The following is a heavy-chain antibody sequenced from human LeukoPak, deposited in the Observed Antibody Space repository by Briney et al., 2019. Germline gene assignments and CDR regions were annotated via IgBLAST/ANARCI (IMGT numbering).Heavy chain of an antibody. Sequence: SETLSLTCAVFGGSFSGYYWSWIRQPPGKGLEWIGEINHSGSTNYNPSLKSRVTISVDTSKNQFSLKLSSVTAADTSVYYCARGRITIFWGQGTLVTVSS. CDR1: GGSFSGYY. CDR2: INHSGST. J-gene: IGHJ4*02. D-gene: IGHD3-3*01. V-gene: IGHV4-34*01. CDR3: ARGRITIF.